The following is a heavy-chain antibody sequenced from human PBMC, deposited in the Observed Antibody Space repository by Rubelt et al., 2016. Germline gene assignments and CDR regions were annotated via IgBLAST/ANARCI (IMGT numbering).Heavy chain of an antibody. CDR1: GYTFTSYG. Sequence: QVQLVQSGAEVKKPGASVKVSCQASGYTFTSYGISWVRQSPVHGLEWMGWISAYNGNTNYAQNCQGRVTMTTGRSTSKAYRELRSLRSDGTAVDYCARGRDDYGDYWGQGTLVTVSS. V-gene: IGHV1-18*01. CDR2: ISAYNGNT. CDR3: ARGRDDYGDY. D-gene: IGHD5-24*01. J-gene: IGHJ4*02.